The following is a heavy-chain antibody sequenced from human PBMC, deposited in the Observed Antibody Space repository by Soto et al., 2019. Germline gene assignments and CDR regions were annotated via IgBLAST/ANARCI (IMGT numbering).Heavy chain of an antibody. Sequence: SETLSLTCTVSGGSISSGGYYWSWIRQHPGKGLEWIGYIYYSGSTYYNPSLKSRVTISVDTSKNQFSLKLSSVTAADTAVYYCASRGPYDYVWGSDPPHFDYWGQGTLVTVSS. V-gene: IGHV4-31*03. J-gene: IGHJ4*02. CDR1: GGSISSGGYY. CDR2: IYYSGST. CDR3: ASRGPYDYVWGSDPPHFDY. D-gene: IGHD3-16*02.